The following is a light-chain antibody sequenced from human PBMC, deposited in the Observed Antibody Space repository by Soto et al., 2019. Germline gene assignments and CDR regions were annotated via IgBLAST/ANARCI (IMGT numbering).Light chain of an antibody. Sequence: EIVLTQSPGTLSLSPGERATLSCRASQSVSSSYLAWYQKKPGKAPRLLIYGASSRATVIPDRFSGSGSGTDFTLTISRLQPEDFAVYYCQQYGSSPRTFGGGTKVEIK. CDR3: QQYGSSPRT. CDR2: GAS. CDR1: QSVSSSY. J-gene: IGKJ4*02. V-gene: IGKV3-20*01.